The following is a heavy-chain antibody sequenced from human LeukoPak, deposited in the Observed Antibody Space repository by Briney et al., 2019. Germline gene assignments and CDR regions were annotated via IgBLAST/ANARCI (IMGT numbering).Heavy chain of an antibody. CDR1: GFTFSNYW. Sequence: GGSLRLSCAASGFTFSNYWMHWVRQAPGKGLEWVANIKQDASEIYYVDSVKGRFSISRDNAKNSVYSQMNSLRAEDTAVYYCARDRDYYDSSGDLDYWGQGTLVTVSS. CDR3: ARDRDYYDSSGDLDY. D-gene: IGHD3-22*01. V-gene: IGHV3-7*01. CDR2: IKQDASEI. J-gene: IGHJ4*02.